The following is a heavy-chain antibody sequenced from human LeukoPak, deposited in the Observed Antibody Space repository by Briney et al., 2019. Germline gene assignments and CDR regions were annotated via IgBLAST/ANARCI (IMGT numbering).Heavy chain of an antibody. Sequence: ASVKVSCKASGYTFTSYGINWVRQAPGQGLEWMGWINPNSGGTNYAQKFQGRVTMTRDTSISTAYMVLSRLRSDDTAVYYCAREVYYYDSSGYSDAFDIWGQGTMVTVSS. V-gene: IGHV1-2*02. J-gene: IGHJ3*02. CDR2: INPNSGGT. CDR1: GYTFTSYG. CDR3: AREVYYYDSSGYSDAFDI. D-gene: IGHD3-22*01.